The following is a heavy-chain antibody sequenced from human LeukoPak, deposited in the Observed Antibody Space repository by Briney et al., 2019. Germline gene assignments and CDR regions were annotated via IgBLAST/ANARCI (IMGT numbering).Heavy chain of an antibody. J-gene: IGHJ3*02. Sequence: SETLSLTCTVSGGSISSYYWSWIRQPPGKGLEWIGSIYYSGSTYYNPSLKSRVTISVDTSKNQFSLKLSSVTAADTAVYYCARPWNDDRLNAFDIWGQGTMVTVSS. CDR2: IYYSGST. CDR3: ARPWNDDRLNAFDI. D-gene: IGHD1-1*01. V-gene: IGHV4-39*01. CDR1: GGSISSYY.